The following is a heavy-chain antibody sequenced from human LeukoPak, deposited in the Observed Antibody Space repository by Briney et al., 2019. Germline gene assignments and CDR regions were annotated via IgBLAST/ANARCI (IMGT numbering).Heavy chain of an antibody. Sequence: GGSLRPSCAASGFTVSSNYMSWVRQAPGKGLEWVSVIYSSDTYYADSVKGRFTISRDNSKNTLYLQMNSLRVEDTAVYYCARGSYFDYWGQGTLVTVSS. CDR2: IYSSDT. CDR3: ARGSYFDY. CDR1: GFTVSSNY. V-gene: IGHV3-53*01. J-gene: IGHJ4*02.